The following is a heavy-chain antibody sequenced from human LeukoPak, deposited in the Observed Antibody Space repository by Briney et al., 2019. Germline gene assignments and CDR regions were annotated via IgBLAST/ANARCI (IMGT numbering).Heavy chain of an antibody. CDR2: IYSGGST. J-gene: IGHJ4*02. D-gene: IGHD3-3*01. CDR1: GFTVSSNY. V-gene: IGHV3-53*01. CDR3: ARLMEGYFDY. Sequence: GSLRLSCTASGFTVSSNYMSWVRQAPGKGLEWVSVIYSGGSTYNADSVKGRFTISRDNSKNTLYLQMNSLRAEDTAVYYCARLMEGYFDYWGQGTLVTVSS.